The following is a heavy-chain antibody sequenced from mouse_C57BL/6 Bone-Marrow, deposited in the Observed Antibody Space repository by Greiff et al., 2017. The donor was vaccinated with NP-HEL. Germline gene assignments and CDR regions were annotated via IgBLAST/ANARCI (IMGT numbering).Heavy chain of an antibody. CDR2: INPNNGGT. CDR3: ASPYVFAY. D-gene: IGHD2-12*01. Sequence: EVQLQQSGPELVKPGASVKISCKASGYTFTDYYMNWVKQSHGKGLEWIGDINPNNGGTSYNQKFKGKATLTVDKSSSTAYMELRSLTSEDSAGYYCASPYVFAYWGQGTLVTVSA. J-gene: IGHJ3*01. CDR1: GYTFTDYY. V-gene: IGHV1-26*01.